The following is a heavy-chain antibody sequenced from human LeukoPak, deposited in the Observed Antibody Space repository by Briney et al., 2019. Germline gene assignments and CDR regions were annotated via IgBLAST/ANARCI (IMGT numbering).Heavy chain of an antibody. Sequence: PSETLSLTCTVSGGSISSYYWSWIRQPPGKGLEWIGYIYYSGSTNYNPSLKSRVTISVDTSKNQFSLKLSSVTAADTAVYYCARGNWNDAGYYMGVWGKGTRSPSP. CDR3: ARGNWNDAGYYMGV. D-gene: IGHD1-1*01. J-gene: IGHJ6*03. V-gene: IGHV4-59*01. CDR1: GGSISSYY. CDR2: IYYSGST.